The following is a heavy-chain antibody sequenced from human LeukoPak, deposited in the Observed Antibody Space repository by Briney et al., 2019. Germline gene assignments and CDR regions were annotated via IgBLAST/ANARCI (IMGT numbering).Heavy chain of an antibody. CDR1: GFTFSSYS. V-gene: IGHV3-30*09. J-gene: IGHJ4*02. CDR2: IAYDGSIE. CDR3: AKGDRGTLDY. Sequence: GRSLRLSCAASGFTFSSYSMHWVRQAPGKGLEWVAVIAYDGSIEYYADSVKGRFAISRDNSRNTLYLQLNSLRAEDTALYYCAKGDRGTLDYWGQRTLVTVSS. D-gene: IGHD3-10*01.